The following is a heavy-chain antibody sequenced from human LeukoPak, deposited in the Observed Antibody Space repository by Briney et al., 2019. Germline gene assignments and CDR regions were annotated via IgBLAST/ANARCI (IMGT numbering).Heavy chain of an antibody. CDR2: IYYSGST. CDR1: GGSVSSGSYY. V-gene: IGHV4-61*01. D-gene: IGHD3/OR15-3a*01. Sequence: SETLSLTCTVSGGSVSSGSYYWSWIRQPPGKGLEWIGYIYYSGSTNYNPSLKSRVTISVDTSKNQSSLKMSSVTAADTAVYYCARDRDWSKRWCAPWGQGTLVTVSS. CDR3: ARDRDWSKRWCAP. J-gene: IGHJ5*02.